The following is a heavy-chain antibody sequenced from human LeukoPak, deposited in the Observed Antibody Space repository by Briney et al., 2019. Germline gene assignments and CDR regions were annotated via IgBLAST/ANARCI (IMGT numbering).Heavy chain of an antibody. J-gene: IGHJ4*02. CDR1: GGSFSGYY. CDR3: ARALYDFWGGYTDY. CDR2: INHSGST. D-gene: IGHD3-3*01. V-gene: IGHV4-34*01. Sequence: SETLSLTCAVYGGSFSGYYWSWIRQPPGKGLEWIGEINHSGSTNYNPSLKSRVTISVDTSKNQFSLKLSSVTAADTAVYYCARALYDFWGGYTDYWGQGTLVTVSS.